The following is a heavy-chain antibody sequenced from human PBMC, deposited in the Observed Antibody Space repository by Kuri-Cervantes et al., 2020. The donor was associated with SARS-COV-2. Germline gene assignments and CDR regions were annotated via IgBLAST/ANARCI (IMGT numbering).Heavy chain of an antibody. CDR1: GGSISSSSYY. V-gene: IGHV4-39*07. D-gene: IGHD4-11*01. CDR3: ARDDDSSTVWYGLDS. J-gene: IGHJ4*02. CDR2: IYYSGST. Sequence: SETLSLTCTVSGGSISSSSYYWGWIRQPPGKGLEWIGSIYYSGSTYYNPSLKSRVTISVDTSKNQFSLKLSSVTAADTAVYYCARDDDSSTVWYGLDSWGQGTLVTVSS.